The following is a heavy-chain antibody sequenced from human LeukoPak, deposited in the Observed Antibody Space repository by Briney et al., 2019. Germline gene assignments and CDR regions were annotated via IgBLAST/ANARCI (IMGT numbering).Heavy chain of an antibody. CDR3: ARGGEYSSSSGLFDF. D-gene: IGHD6-6*01. J-gene: IGHJ4*02. V-gene: IGHV4-4*07. CDR2: IYTSGST. Sequence: PSETLSLTCTVSGGSISSYYWSWIRQPAGKGLEWIGRIYTSGSTNYNPSLKSRVTMSVDTSKDQFSLKLSSVTAADTAVYYCARGGEYSSSSGLFDFWGQGTLVTVSS. CDR1: GGSISSYY.